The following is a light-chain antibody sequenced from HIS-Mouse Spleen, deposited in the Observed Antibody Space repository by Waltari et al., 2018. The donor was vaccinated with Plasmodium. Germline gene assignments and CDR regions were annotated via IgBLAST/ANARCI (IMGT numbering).Light chain of an antibody. CDR3: CSYAGSSTYV. CDR1: SSDVGSYNL. J-gene: IGLJ1*01. V-gene: IGLV2-23*01. Sequence: QSALTQPDSVSGSPGQSLTISCTGTSSDVGSYNLSSWYHQHPGKAPKLMIYEGSKRPSGVSNRFSGSKSGNTASLTISGLQAEDEADYYCCSYAGSSTYVFGTGTKVTVL. CDR2: EGS.